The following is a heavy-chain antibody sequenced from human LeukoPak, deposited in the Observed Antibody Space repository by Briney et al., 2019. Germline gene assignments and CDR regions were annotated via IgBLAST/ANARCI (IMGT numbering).Heavy chain of an antibody. CDR2: ISGSTGSI. Sequence: GGSLRLSCAASGFTFITYSMHWVRQAPGKGLEWVSSISGSTGSIYYAGSVKGRFTISRDNAKNSLYLQMNSLGAEDTALYYCAKDIGDSYGPSPFDYWGQGTLVTVSS. V-gene: IGHV3-21*04. CDR1: GFTFITYS. D-gene: IGHD5-18*01. J-gene: IGHJ4*02. CDR3: AKDIGDSYGPSPFDY.